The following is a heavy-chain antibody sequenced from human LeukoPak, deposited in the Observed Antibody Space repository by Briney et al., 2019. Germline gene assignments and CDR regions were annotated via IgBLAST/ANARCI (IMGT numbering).Heavy chain of an antibody. CDR1: GGSISSYY. V-gene: IGHV4-59*01. Sequence: PSETLSLTCTVSGGSISSYYWSWIRQPPGKGLEWMGYIYYSGSTNYNPSLKSRVTISVDTSRNQFSLKLTSVTAADTAVYYCVREVAYYGSGTYYAGWFDLWGQGTLVTVSS. CDR2: IYYSGST. J-gene: IGHJ5*02. D-gene: IGHD3-10*01. CDR3: VREVAYYGSGTYYAGWFDL.